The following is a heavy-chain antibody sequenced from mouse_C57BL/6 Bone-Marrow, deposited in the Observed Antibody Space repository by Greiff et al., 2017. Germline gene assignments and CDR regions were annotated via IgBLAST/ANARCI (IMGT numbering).Heavy chain of an antibody. J-gene: IGHJ2*01. V-gene: IGHV1-55*01. CDR1: GYTFTSYW. D-gene: IGHD4-1*01. Sequence: VKLLESGAELVKPGASVKMSCKASGYTFTSYWITWVKQRPGQGLEWIGDIYPTSGRTNYNEKFKIKAILTVDTSSNTAYMQLSSLTSEDSAVFYCARAGPLGRSFDYWGQGTTLTVSS. CDR2: IYPTSGRT. CDR3: ARAGPLGRSFDY.